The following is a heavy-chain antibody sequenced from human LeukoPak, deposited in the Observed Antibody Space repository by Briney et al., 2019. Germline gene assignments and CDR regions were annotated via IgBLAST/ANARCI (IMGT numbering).Heavy chain of an antibody. J-gene: IGHJ6*04. CDR2: IGTAGDT. V-gene: IGHV3-13*01. Sequence: GGSPRLSCAATGFTPSSPDMHWGRQGTGKGLEWVSAIGTAGDTYYPGSVKGRFTISRENAQNSLFLQMNSLRAGDTAVYYCARGYYYGMDVWGKGTTVTVSS. CDR1: GFTPSSPD. CDR3: ARGYYYGMDV.